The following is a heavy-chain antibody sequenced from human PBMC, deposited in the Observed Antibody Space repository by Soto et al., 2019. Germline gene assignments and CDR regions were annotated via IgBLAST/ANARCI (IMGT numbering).Heavy chain of an antibody. CDR1: GGAIGSSSYS. V-gene: IGHV4-39*01. CDR2: IYYSGST. Sequence: SETLSLTCTVSGGAIGSSSYSWGWMRQPPEKGLEWLGSIYYSGSTYYNPALKSRVTMSVDTSKNLVSLRLSSVTAADTAVYYCARHNRAHCRSPNCYTDYWGQGTLVTVS. D-gene: IGHD2-2*02. J-gene: IGHJ4*02. CDR3: ARHNRAHCRSPNCYTDY.